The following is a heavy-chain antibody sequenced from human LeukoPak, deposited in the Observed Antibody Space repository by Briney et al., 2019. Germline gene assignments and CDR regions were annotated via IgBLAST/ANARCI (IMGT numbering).Heavy chain of an antibody. J-gene: IGHJ4*02. V-gene: IGHV3-33*06. CDR3: AKEGDYYGSGSLFVDY. CDR1: GFTFSNYG. CDR2: IWYDGGNK. D-gene: IGHD3-10*01. Sequence: GRSLRLSCAASGFTFSNYGMHWVRQAPGKGLEWVAVIWYDGGNKYYADSVKGRFTISRDNSKNTLYLQMNSLRVEDTAVYYCAKEGDYYGSGSLFVDYWGQGTLVTVSS.